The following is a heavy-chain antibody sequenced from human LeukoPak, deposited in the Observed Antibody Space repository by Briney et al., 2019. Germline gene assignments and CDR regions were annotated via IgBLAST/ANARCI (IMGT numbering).Heavy chain of an antibody. CDR2: ISGSGGST. V-gene: IGHV3-23*01. Sequence: GGSLRLSCAASGFTLSSYAMSWVRQAPGKGLEWVSAISGSGGSTYYADSVKGRFTISRDNSKNTLYLQMNSLRAEDTAVYYCAKLPRGYCSSTSCSYFDYWGQGTLVTVSS. CDR1: GFTLSSYA. J-gene: IGHJ4*02. CDR3: AKLPRGYCSSTSCSYFDY. D-gene: IGHD2-2*01.